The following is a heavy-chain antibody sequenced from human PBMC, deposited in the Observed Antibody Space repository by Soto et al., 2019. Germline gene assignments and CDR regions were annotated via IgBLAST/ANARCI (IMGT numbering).Heavy chain of an antibody. Sequence: GPDLKRPGASMKVSCKASGYTFTSYGISWVRQAPGQGLEWMAWISPLKGRTQYSQKAQDRVTLSTDTSSNTAYMEMTTLRVDDTAVYYCAMDYGDRPEYFKHWGQGTLVTVS. CDR1: GYTFTSYG. V-gene: IGHV1-18*04. CDR3: AMDYGDRPEYFKH. CDR2: ISPLKGRT. J-gene: IGHJ1*01. D-gene: IGHD4-17*01.